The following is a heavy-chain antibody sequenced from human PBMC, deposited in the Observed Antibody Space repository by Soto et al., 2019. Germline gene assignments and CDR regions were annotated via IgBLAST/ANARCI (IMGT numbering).Heavy chain of an antibody. V-gene: IGHV1-69*06. CDR3: AGRCDGTNCLAHFDY. Sequence: GPSVKVSCKASGGTFNNYVINWVRQAPGQGLEWMAGIIPIFGTPNYAQKFQGRVTITADKSTSTAYMELSSLRSEDTAVYYCAGRCDGTNCLAHFDYWGQGTLVTVSS. D-gene: IGHD2-2*01. CDR1: GGTFNNYV. CDR2: IIPIFGTP. J-gene: IGHJ4*02.